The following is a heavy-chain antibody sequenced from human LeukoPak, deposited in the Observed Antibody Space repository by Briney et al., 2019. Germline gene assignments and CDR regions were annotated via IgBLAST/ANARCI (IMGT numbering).Heavy chain of an antibody. CDR2: ISGSGGST. J-gene: IGHJ6*03. V-gene: IGHV3-23*01. D-gene: IGHD3-3*01. CDR1: GFTFSSYG. CDR3: ARGRITIFGASYYYMDV. Sequence: GGSLRLSCAASGFTFSSYGMSWVRQAPGKGLEWVSAISGSGGSTYYADSVKGRFTISRDNAKNSLYLQMNSLRAEDTAVYYCARGRITIFGASYYYMDVWGKGTTVTVSS.